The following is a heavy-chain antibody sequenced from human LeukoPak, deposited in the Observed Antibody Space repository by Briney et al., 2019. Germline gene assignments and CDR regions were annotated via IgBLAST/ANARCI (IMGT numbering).Heavy chain of an antibody. CDR3: AKDVYNWNFYFDY. Sequence: AGGPLRLSCAASGFTFSSYAMSWVRQAPGKGLEWVSAISASGYSTYYADSVKGRFTISRDNSKKTLYLQMNSLRAEDTAIFYCAKDVYNWNFYFDYWGQGTLVTVSS. CDR1: GFTFSSYA. V-gene: IGHV3-23*01. D-gene: IGHD1-7*01. CDR2: ISASGYST. J-gene: IGHJ4*02.